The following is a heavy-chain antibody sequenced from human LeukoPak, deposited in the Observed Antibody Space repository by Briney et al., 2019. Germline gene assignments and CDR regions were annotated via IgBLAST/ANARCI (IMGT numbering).Heavy chain of an antibody. CDR1: GYSFTSYW. CDR3: ARPPLGSYDILTGYENDY. V-gene: IGHV5-51*01. J-gene: IGHJ4*02. D-gene: IGHD3-9*01. CDR2: IYPGDSDT. Sequence: KHGESLKISCKGSGYSFTSYWIGWGRQMPGKGLEWMGIIYPGDSDTRYSPSFQGPVTVSADKSISTAYLQWSSLKASDTAMYYCARPPLGSYDILTGYENDYWGQGTLVTVSS.